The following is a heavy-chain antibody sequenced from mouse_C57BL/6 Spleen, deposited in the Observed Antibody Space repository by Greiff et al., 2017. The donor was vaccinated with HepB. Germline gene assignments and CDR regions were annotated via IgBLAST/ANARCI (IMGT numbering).Heavy chain of an antibody. CDR1: GYTFTDYE. D-gene: IGHD1-1*01. V-gene: IGHV1-15*01. J-gene: IGHJ3*01. CDR2: IDPETGGT. CDR3: TREVLRTWFAY. Sequence: QVQLQQSGAELVRPGASVTLSCKASGYTFTDYEMHWVKQTPVHGLEWIGAIDPETGGTAYNQKFKGKAILTADKSSSTAYMELRSLTSEDSAVYYGTREVLRTWFAYWGQGTLVTVSA.